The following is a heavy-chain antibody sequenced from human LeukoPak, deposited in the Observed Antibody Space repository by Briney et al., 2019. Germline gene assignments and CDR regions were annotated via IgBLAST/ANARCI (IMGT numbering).Heavy chain of an antibody. CDR2: IYYSGST. V-gene: IGHV4-39*01. J-gene: IGHJ2*01. D-gene: IGHD6-19*01. Sequence: SETLSLTCTVSGGSISSSSYYWGWICQPPGKGLEWIGTIYYSGSTYYNPSLKSRVTISVDTSKNQFSLKLSSVTAADTAVYYCARVPHSIAVAGYWYFDLWGRGTLVTVSS. CDR3: ARVPHSIAVAGYWYFDL. CDR1: GGSISSSSYY.